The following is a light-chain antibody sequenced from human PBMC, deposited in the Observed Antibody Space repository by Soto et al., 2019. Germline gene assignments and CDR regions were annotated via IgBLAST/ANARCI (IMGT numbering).Light chain of an antibody. J-gene: IGKJ4*01. CDR2: GAS. CDR1: QSVSSSS. Sequence: EIVLTQSPGTLSLSPGERATLSCRASQSVSSSSLVWYQQKVGQAPRLLIYGASNRATGIPDRFSGSGSGTDFTLTISRLEPEDFAVYYCQHYDTSPLTFGGGTKVEIK. V-gene: IGKV3-20*01. CDR3: QHYDTSPLT.